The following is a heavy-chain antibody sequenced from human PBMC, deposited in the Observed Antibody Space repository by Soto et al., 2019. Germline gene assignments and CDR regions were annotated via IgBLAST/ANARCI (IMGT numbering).Heavy chain of an antibody. CDR3: TRVNLRNYRFYFDY. Sequence: QVQLVQSGAEVKKPGSSVKVSCKASGGTFSNYAINWVRQAPGQGLEWMGGFIPFLGTPIYAQKFQGRVTITADESTNTAHMALSSLRTEATAIYYCTRVNLRNYRFYFDYWGQGTLVPVSS. CDR1: GGTFSNYA. D-gene: IGHD3-10*01. V-gene: IGHV1-69*11. CDR2: FIPFLGTP. J-gene: IGHJ4*02.